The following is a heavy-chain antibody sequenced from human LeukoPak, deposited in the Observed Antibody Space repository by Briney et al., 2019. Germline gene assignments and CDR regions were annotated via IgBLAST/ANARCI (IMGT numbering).Heavy chain of an antibody. CDR1: GYTFTNYV. D-gene: IGHD2-2*01. CDR3: ARDDCGDTCYPGGY. CDR2: INAGNGDT. J-gene: IGHJ4*02. V-gene: IGHV1-3*01. Sequence: ASVKVSCKASGYTFTNYVIHWVRQAPGQRPEWMGGINAGNGDTKYSHHFQGRVTITRDTSAITAYMEMSSLTSEDTALYYCARDDCGDTCYPGGYWGQGTLVTVSS.